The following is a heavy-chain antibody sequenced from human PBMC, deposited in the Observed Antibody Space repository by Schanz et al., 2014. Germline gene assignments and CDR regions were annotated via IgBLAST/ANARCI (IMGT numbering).Heavy chain of an antibody. CDR3: ARALFGSGHGDV. J-gene: IGHJ6*02. Sequence: QEQLVQSGAEVRKPGASVKVSCKASGYTFSDSYVHWVRQAPGQGLEWMGWINPDSGDTNFAQKFQGWVTMTRDKSITTAYMELSRLKFDDTGVYYCARALFGSGHGDVWGQGTTVTVSS. CDR2: INPDSGDT. CDR1: GYTFSDSY. D-gene: IGHD3-10*01. V-gene: IGHV1-2*04.